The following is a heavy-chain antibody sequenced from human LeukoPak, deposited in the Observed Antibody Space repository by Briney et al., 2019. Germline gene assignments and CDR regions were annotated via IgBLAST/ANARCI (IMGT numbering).Heavy chain of an antibody. CDR2: INHSGST. CDR1: GGSFSGYY. Sequence: SETLSLTCAVYGGSFSGYYWSWIRQPPGKGLEWIGEINHSGSTNYNPSLKSRVTISVDTSKNQFSLKLSSVTAADTAVYYCARGHLTYYDFWSGYTPRGDYYYGMDVWGQGTTVTVSS. V-gene: IGHV4-34*01. J-gene: IGHJ6*02. CDR3: ARGHLTYYDFWSGYTPRGDYYYGMDV. D-gene: IGHD3-3*01.